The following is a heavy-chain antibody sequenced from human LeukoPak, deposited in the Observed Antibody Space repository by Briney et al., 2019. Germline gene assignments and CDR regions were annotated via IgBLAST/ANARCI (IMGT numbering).Heavy chain of an antibody. Sequence: ASVKVSCKASGYTFTSYDINWVRQATGQGLEWMGWMNPNSGNTGYAQKFQGRVTMTRNTSISTAYMELSSLGSEDTAVYYCARGMWQGQLVDYWGQGTLVTVSS. D-gene: IGHD6-6*01. CDR2: MNPNSGNT. V-gene: IGHV1-8*01. J-gene: IGHJ4*02. CDR1: GYTFTSYD. CDR3: ARGMWQGQLVDY.